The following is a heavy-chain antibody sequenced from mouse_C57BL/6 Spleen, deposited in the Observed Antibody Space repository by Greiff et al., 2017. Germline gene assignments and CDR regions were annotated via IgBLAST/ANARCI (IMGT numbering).Heavy chain of an antibody. D-gene: IGHD1-1*01. CDR3: TREATVVATRYFDY. CDR1: GYTFTDYE. CDR2: IDPETGGT. V-gene: IGHV1-15*01. Sequence: QVHVKQSGAELVRPGASVTLSCKASGYTFTDYEMHWVKQTPVHGLEWIGAIDPETGGTAYNQKFKGKAILTADKSSSTAYMELRSLTSEDSAVYYCTREATVVATRYFDYWGQGTTLTVSS. J-gene: IGHJ2*01.